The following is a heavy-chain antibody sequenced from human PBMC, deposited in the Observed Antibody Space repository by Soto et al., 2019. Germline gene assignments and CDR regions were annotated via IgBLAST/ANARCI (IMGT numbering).Heavy chain of an antibody. CDR1: GGSISSGGYY. D-gene: IGHD3-22*01. V-gene: IGHV4-31*03. CDR2: IYYSGST. J-gene: IGHJ4*02. CDR3: ARGYYDSSGYYYFDY. Sequence: SETLSLTCTVSGGSISSGGYYWSWIRHHPGKGLEWIGYIYYSGSTYYNPSLKSRVTISVDTSKNQFSLKLSSVTAADTAVYYCARGYYDSSGYYYFDYWGQGTLVTVSS.